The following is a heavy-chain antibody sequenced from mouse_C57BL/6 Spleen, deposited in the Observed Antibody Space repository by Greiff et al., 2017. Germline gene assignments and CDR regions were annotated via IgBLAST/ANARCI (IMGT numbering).Heavy chain of an antibody. V-gene: IGHV1-54*01. J-gene: IGHJ2*01. D-gene: IGHD2-10*02. CDR3: ARHEDPSIYFDY. CDR2: INPGSGGT. Sequence: VKLMESGAELVRPGTSVKVSCKASGYAFTNYLIEWVKQRPGQGLEWIGVINPGSGGTNYNEKFKGKATLTADKSSSTVYMELSRLTSEDSAVYFCARHEDPSIYFDYWGQGTTLTVSS. CDR1: GYAFTNYL.